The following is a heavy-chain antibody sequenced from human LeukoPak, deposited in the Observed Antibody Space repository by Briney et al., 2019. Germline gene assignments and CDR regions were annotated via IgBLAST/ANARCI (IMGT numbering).Heavy chain of an antibody. J-gene: IGHJ4*02. D-gene: IGHD5-12*01. Sequence: GGSLRLSCAASGFTFSNYWMTWVRQAPGKGLEWVAHINQDGSEEHYMDSAKARLTISRDNAKNSLSLQMNSLRAEDTAVYYCVRDGGVSGYDLLDYWGQGTLVTVSS. CDR1: GFTFSNYW. CDR3: VRDGGVSGYDLLDY. V-gene: IGHV3-7*01. CDR2: INQDGSEE.